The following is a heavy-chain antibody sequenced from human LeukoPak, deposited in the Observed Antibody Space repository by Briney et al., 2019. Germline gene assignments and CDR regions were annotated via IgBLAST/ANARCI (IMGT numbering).Heavy chain of an antibody. J-gene: IGHJ4*02. D-gene: IGHD5-12*01. Sequence: GGSLRLSCAASGFTFSNYWMTWVRQAPGKGLEWVAHINQDGSEEHYMDSAKARLTISRDNAKNSLSLQMNSLRAEDTAVYYCVRDGGVSGYDLLDYWGQGTLVTVSS. CDR1: GFTFSNYW. CDR3: VRDGGVSGYDLLDY. V-gene: IGHV3-7*01. CDR2: INQDGSEE.